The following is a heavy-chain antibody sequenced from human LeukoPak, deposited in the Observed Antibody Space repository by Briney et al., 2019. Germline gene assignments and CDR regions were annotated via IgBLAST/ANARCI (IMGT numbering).Heavy chain of an antibody. J-gene: IGHJ4*02. D-gene: IGHD5-12*01. Sequence: GGSLRLSCAASGFTFSNYWMTWVRQAPGKGLEWVAHINQDGSEEHYMDSAKARLTISRDNAKNSLSLQMNSLRAEDTAVYYCVRDGGVSGYDLLDYWGQGTLVTVSS. CDR1: GFTFSNYW. CDR3: VRDGGVSGYDLLDY. V-gene: IGHV3-7*01. CDR2: INQDGSEE.